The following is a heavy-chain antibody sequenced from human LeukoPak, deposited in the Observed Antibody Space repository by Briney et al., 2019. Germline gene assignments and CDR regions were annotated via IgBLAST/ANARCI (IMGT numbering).Heavy chain of an antibody. Sequence: SETLSLTCTISCGSISSVSYYWGWIRQPPGKGLEWIGSVFYSGTTYYNPSLKSRVTISVDTSKNQFSLKLSSVTAADTAVYYCAREYSGSSVDYWGQGIVVTVSS. CDR2: VFYSGTT. D-gene: IGHD6-6*01. V-gene: IGHV4-39*07. J-gene: IGHJ4*02. CDR3: AREYSGSSVDY. CDR1: CGSISSVSYY.